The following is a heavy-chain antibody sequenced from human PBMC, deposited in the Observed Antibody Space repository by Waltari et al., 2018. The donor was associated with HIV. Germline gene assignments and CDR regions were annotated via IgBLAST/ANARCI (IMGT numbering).Heavy chain of an antibody. Sequence: QVHLVQSGAEVKKPGASVKISCKASGYHFTGYYIHWVRQARGQGLAWMGVINPNSASAMYAQKFQGRVAMTSDASSSTVHMEVSSLSHEDTAVYYCARGGPHYYDGSGYSDHWGQGTLVTVYS. CDR2: INPNSASA. CDR1: GYHFTGYY. CDR3: ARGGPHYYDGSGYSDH. J-gene: IGHJ4*02. D-gene: IGHD3-22*01. V-gene: IGHV1-46*01.